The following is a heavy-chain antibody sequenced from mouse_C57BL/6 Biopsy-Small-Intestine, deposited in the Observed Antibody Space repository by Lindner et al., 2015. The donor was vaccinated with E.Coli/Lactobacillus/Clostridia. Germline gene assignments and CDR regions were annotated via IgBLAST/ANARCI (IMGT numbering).Heavy chain of an antibody. J-gene: IGHJ2*01. V-gene: IGHV1-81*01. Sequence: VQLQESGAELARPGTSVKLSCKASGYTFTSYAISWVKQRTGQGLEWIGEIYPRSVNTYYNEKFKGKATLTADKSSSTAYMELRSLTSEDSAVYFCARRYYDYDGGSYWGQGTTLTVSS. CDR1: GYTFTSYA. D-gene: IGHD2-4*01. CDR3: ARRYYDYDGGSY. CDR2: IYPRSVNT.